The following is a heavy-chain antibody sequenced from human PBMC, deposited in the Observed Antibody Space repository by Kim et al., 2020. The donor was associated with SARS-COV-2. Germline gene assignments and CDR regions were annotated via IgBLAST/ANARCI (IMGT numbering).Heavy chain of an antibody. D-gene: IGHD6-13*01. V-gene: IGHV4-39*01. Sequence: YNPSLKRSVSIAVDTSQNRFSLKLSAVTAADTAVYYGARPEAAAGNGMDGWGQGTTVTVSS. J-gene: IGHJ6*02. CDR3: ARPEAAAGNGMDG.